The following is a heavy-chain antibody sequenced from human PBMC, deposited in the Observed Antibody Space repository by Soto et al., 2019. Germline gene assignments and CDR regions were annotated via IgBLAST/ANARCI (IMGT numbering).Heavy chain of an antibody. Sequence: ASVKVSCKASGYTFTSYYMHWVRQAPGQGLEGMGIINPSAGSTSYAQKFQGRVTMTRDTSTSTVYMELSSLRSEDTAVYYCPRVYCSSTSCYSGYFDYWGQGTLVTVSS. J-gene: IGHJ4*02. CDR2: INPSAGST. CDR1: GYTFTSYY. D-gene: IGHD2-2*02. V-gene: IGHV1-46*01. CDR3: PRVYCSSTSCYSGYFDY.